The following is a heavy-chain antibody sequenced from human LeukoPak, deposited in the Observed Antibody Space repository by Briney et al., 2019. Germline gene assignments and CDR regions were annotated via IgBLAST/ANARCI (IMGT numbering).Heavy chain of an antibody. J-gene: IGHJ6*03. Sequence: GGSLRLSCAASGFTFSSYGIHWVRQAPGKGLEWVAFIRYDGSNKYHADSVKGRFTISRDNSKNTVYLQMNSLRAEGTAVYFCAKEYGYDYNYFYSMDVWGTGTTVTISS. D-gene: IGHD1-1*01. V-gene: IGHV3-30*02. CDR3: AKEYGYDYNYFYSMDV. CDR2: IRYDGSNK. CDR1: GFTFSSYG.